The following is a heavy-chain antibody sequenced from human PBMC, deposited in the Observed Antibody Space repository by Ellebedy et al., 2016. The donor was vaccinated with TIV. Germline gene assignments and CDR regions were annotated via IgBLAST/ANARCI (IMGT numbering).Heavy chain of an antibody. CDR1: GNSVTTHY. V-gene: IGHV1-46*01. CDR2: INPRDDTE. CDR3: ARGANSGSYSYYYGMDV. J-gene: IGHJ6*02. Sequence: ASVKVSCXASGNSVTTHYVHWVRQAPGQGLEWMGIINPRDDTEAYPQTFQGRITMTRDTSTSTVSMELSSLTSEDTAVYYCARGANSGSYSYYYGMDVWGQGTTVIVSS. D-gene: IGHD1-26*01.